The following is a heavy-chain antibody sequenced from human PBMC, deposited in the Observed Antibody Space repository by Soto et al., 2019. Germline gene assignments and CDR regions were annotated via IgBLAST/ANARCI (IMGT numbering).Heavy chain of an antibody. D-gene: IGHD5-12*01. CDR2: IIPIFGTA. J-gene: IGHJ3*02. Sequence: SVKVSCKASGGTFSSYAISWVRQAPGQGLEWMGGIIPIFGTANYAQKFQGRVTITADESTSTAYMELSSLRSEDTAVYYCAREDRDGYNYQPVGAFDIWGQGTMVTVS. CDR3: AREDRDGYNYQPVGAFDI. V-gene: IGHV1-69*13. CDR1: GGTFSSYA.